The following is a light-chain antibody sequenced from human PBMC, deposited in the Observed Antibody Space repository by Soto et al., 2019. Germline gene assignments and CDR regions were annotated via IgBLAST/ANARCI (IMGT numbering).Light chain of an antibody. CDR2: AAS. J-gene: IGKJ2*01. Sequence: DVPMTHSPSSVSASVGDRVTITCRASQDIRSWLTWYQQKPGQASKLLIYAASTLQNGVPSRFSGSGSGTDFTVTIGGLQPEDFATYYCQQANGFPHPFGQGTRLDIK. CDR3: QQANGFPHP. V-gene: IGKV1-12*01. CDR1: QDIRSW.